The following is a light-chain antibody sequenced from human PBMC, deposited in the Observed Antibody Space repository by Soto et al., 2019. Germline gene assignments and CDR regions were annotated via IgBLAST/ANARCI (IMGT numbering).Light chain of an antibody. CDR3: QQYHSFSFT. CDR1: QRIPYW. V-gene: IGKV1-5*01. CDR2: DVF. Sequence: DIQMTQSPSSLSASVGDSVTITCRASQRIPYWLAWYQQKPGRAPQLLIYDVFNLQSGVPSRFSGSGSGTEFTLTISSLQPDDSATYYCQQYHSFSFTFGQGTKLEIK. J-gene: IGKJ2*01.